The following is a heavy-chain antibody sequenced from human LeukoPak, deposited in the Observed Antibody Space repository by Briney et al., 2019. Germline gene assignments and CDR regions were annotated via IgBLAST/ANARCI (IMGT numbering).Heavy chain of an antibody. D-gene: IGHD2-2*01. V-gene: IGHV3-30*04. J-gene: IGHJ4*02. CDR1: GIIFSNYA. CDR2: ISYDGSNK. CDR3: ARGYCSSISCYVDY. Sequence: GGSLRLSCAASGIIFSNYAIHWVRQAPGKGLEWVAVISYDGSNKYYADSVKGRFTISRDISKNTLYLQMNSLRAEDTAVYYCARGYCSSISCYVDYWGQGTLVTVS.